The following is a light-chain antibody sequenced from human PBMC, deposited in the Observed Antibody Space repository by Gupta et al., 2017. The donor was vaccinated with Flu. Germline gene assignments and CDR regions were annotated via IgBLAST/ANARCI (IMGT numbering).Light chain of an antibody. J-gene: IGLJ3*02. V-gene: IGLV1-40*01. CDR1: SSNIGAGYD. Sequence: QSVLTQPPSVSGPPGQRVTISCTGSSSNIGAGYDVHWYQQLPGRAPKVLIYGSSNRPSGVPDRFFGSKSGISASLAITGLQAEDEADYYCQSYDTSLSGWGFGGGTK. CDR3: QSYDTSLSGWG. CDR2: GSS.